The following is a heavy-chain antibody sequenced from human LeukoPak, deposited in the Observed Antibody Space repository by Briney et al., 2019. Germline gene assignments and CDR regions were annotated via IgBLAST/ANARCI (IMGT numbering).Heavy chain of an antibody. Sequence: GASVKVSCKASGGTFSSCAISWVRQAPGQGLEWMGGIIPIFGTANYAQKFQGRVTITTDESTSTAYMELSSLRSEDTAVYYCARTSAAMVIGWFDPWGQGTLVTVSS. CDR3: ARTSAAMVIGWFDP. J-gene: IGHJ5*02. CDR1: GGTFSSCA. D-gene: IGHD5-18*01. V-gene: IGHV1-69*05. CDR2: IIPIFGTA.